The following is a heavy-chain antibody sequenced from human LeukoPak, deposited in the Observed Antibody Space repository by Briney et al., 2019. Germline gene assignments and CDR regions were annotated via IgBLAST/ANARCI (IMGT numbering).Heavy chain of an antibody. Sequence: GESLKISCKGSGDTFTSYWIGWVRQAPGKGLEWVSSISGSGARTYYADSVKGRFTISRDNSKNTLYLQMNSLRAEDTALYYCAKDRDPLELGVSDYWGQGTLVTVSS. D-gene: IGHD3-16*01. V-gene: IGHV3-23*01. CDR3: AKDRDPLELGVSDY. CDR2: ISGSGART. CDR1: GDTFTSYW. J-gene: IGHJ4*02.